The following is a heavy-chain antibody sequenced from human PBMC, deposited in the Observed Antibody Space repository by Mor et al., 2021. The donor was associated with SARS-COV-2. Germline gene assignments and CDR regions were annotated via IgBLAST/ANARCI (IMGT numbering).Heavy chain of an antibody. Sequence: GLEWIGYISSRGNTYYNPSLRSRVTIPIDKSRNQFSLRLRSVTAADTAVYYCARVLEEDESCSSSSCYAFDPWGQGILVSVSS. D-gene: IGHD2-2*01. J-gene: IGHJ5*02. CDR2: ISSRGNT. V-gene: IGHV4-31*02. CDR3: ARVLEEDESCSSSSCYAFDP.